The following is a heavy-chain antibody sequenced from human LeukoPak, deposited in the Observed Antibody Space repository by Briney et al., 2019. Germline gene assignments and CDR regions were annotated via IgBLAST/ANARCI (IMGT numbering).Heavy chain of an antibody. D-gene: IGHD5-24*01. J-gene: IGHJ3*02. Sequence: PGGSLRLSCAASGFSFSSYSMNWVRQAPGKGLEWVSSISSSSSYIYYADSVKGRFTISRDNAKNSLYLQMNSLRAEDTAVYYCARGRPVEPPAFDIWGQGTMVTVSS. V-gene: IGHV3-21*01. CDR3: ARGRPVEPPAFDI. CDR2: ISSSSSYI. CDR1: GFSFSSYS.